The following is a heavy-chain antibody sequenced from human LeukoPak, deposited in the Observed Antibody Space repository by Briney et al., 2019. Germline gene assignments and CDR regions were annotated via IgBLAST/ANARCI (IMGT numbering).Heavy chain of an antibody. Sequence: GGSLRLSCAASGFTFSSYSMNWVRQAPGKGLEWVSVISASGGRTDYADSVKGRFTISRDDSKNTLYLQMNSLRAEDTAVYYCAKDLSVRGYYDSSGYYFDSWGQGTLVTVSS. V-gene: IGHV3-23*01. J-gene: IGHJ4*02. CDR2: ISASGGRT. CDR1: GFTFSSYS. CDR3: AKDLSVRGYYDSSGYYFDS. D-gene: IGHD3-22*01.